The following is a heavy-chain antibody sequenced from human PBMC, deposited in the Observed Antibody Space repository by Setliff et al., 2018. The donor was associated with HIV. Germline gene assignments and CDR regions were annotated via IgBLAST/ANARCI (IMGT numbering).Heavy chain of an antibody. CDR3: ARVGYHGSGRYSFDY. CDR1: GGSISSGSYY. Sequence: PSETLSLTCTVSGGSISSGSYYWSWIRQPAGKGLEWIGHIHTSGSTKYNPSLKSRVTISADTSKNQFSLNLSSVTAAETAVYYCARVGYHGSGRYSFDYWGRGTLVTVSS. V-gene: IGHV4-61*09. J-gene: IGHJ4*02. D-gene: IGHD3-10*01. CDR2: IHTSGST.